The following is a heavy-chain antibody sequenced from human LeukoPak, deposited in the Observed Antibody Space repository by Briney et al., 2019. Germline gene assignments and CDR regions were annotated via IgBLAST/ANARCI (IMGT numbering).Heavy chain of an antibody. CDR1: GGSNSSHY. J-gene: IGHJ6*03. Sequence: SETLSLTCTVSGGSNSSHYWSWIRQPPGKGLEWIGYIYYSGSTNYNPSLKSRVTISVDTSKNQFSLKLSSVTAADTAVYYRARVQSYYDFWSGYYTSSQYYYYYMDVWGKGTTVAVSS. D-gene: IGHD3-3*01. CDR2: IYYSGST. V-gene: IGHV4-59*11. CDR3: ARVQSYYDFWSGYYTSSQYYYYYMDV.